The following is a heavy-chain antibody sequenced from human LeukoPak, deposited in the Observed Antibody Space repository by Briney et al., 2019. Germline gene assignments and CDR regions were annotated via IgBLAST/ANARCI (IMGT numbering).Heavy chain of an antibody. V-gene: IGHV4-59*08. CDR3: ARFYYDSRGYWYYFDY. J-gene: IGHJ4*02. D-gene: IGHD3-22*01. CDR2: ISYSGST. Sequence: SETLSLTCTVTGGSISSDYWSWIRQPPGKGLEWIGYISYSGSTSYDPSLKSRVTKSGDSSKNQFSLKLSSVTAADTAVYYCARFYYDSRGYWYYFDYWGQGTLVTVSS. CDR1: GGSISSDY.